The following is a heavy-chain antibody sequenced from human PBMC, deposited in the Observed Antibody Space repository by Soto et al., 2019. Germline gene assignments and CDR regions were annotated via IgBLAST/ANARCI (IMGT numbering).Heavy chain of an antibody. J-gene: IGHJ6*02. Sequence: SETLSLTCTVSGASIRTYYWHWIRQPPGKGLEWIGYVYTSGYTSYSPSLKSRVTISVDTSKSQFYLRLNSVTAADTAVYYCEYCASLGGDFLYYNGMDVWGQGTMVTVSS. V-gene: IGHV4-4*08. CDR1: GASIRTYY. CDR3: EYCASLGGDFLYYNGMDV. CDR2: VYTSGYT. D-gene: IGHD2-21*01.